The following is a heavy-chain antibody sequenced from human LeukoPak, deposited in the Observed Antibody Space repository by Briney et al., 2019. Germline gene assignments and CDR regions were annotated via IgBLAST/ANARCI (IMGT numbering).Heavy chain of an antibody. J-gene: IGHJ4*02. Sequence: PSETLSLTCAVSGDSISSGGYFWGWIRQPPGKGLEWIGSIYHSGSTYYNPSPKSRVTISVDRSKNQFSLKLSSVTAADTAVYYCARFGYDSSGSLFPFLDYWGQGTLVTVSS. V-gene: IGHV4-39*07. CDR2: IYHSGST. CDR3: ARFGYDSSGSLFPFLDY. CDR1: GDSISSGGYF. D-gene: IGHD3-22*01.